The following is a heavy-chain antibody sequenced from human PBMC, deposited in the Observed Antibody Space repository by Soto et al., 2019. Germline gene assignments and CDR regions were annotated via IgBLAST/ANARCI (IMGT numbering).Heavy chain of an antibody. CDR3: ERQVLQYNWMDT. J-gene: IGHJ5*02. Sequence: QVQLQQWGAGLLEPSETLYLTCGISGGSFSGFYLSWIRQSPGKGLEWIGEINHSGTTHYNPYLASRVNIWIDTSKAQFSLNVISVTASDTAIYYCERQVLQYNWMDTWGQGTLV. CDR2: INHSGTT. D-gene: IGHD1-1*01. CDR1: GGSFSGFY. V-gene: IGHV4-34*01.